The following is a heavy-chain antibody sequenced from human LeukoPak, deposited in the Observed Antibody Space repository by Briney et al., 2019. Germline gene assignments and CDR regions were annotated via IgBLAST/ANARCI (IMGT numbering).Heavy chain of an antibody. CDR3: AKELSITIFGVVIPYYYYGMDV. V-gene: IGHV3-30*18. Sequence: GRSLRLSCAASGFTFSSYGMHWVRQAPGKGLEWVAVISYDGSNKYYADSVKGRFTISRDNSKKTLYLQMNSLRAEDTAVYYCAKELSITIFGVVIPYYYYGMDVWGQGTTVTVSS. CDR1: GFTFSSYG. D-gene: IGHD3-3*01. CDR2: ISYDGSNK. J-gene: IGHJ6*02.